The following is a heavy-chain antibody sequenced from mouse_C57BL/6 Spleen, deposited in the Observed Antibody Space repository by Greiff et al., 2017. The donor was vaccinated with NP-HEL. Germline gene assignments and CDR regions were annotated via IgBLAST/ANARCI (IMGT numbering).Heavy chain of an antibody. D-gene: IGHD1-1*01. Sequence: VHVKQSGAELVRPGASVKLSCTASGFNIKDYYMHWVKQRPEQGLEWIGRIDPEDGDTEYAPKFQGKATMTADTSSNTAYLQLSSLTSEDTAVYYCTTSGYYGSSRDYWGKGTTLTVSS. CDR1: GFNIKDYY. V-gene: IGHV14-1*01. CDR2: IDPEDGDT. J-gene: IGHJ2*01. CDR3: TTSGYYGSSRDY.